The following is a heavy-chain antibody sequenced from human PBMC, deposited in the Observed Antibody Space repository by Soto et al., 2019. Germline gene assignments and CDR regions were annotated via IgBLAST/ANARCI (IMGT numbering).Heavy chain of an antibody. CDR2: ISYDGSNK. D-gene: IGHD2-2*01. V-gene: IGHV3-30*14. J-gene: IGHJ6*02. Sequence: QVQLVESVGGVVQPGRSLRVSCAASGITISNYFMYWVRQAPGKGLEWVAAISYDGSNKHYSDSVKGRFTISRDNSKNTLYFQMNSLRDEDTAVFYCVARDQYYAMGVWGQVTTVAVSS. CDR1: GITISNYF. CDR3: VARDQYYAMGV.